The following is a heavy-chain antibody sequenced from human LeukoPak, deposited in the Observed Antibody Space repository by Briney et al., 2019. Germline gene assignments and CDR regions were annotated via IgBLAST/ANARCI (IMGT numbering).Heavy chain of an antibody. V-gene: IGHV4-34*01. J-gene: IGHJ3*02. CDR2: INHSGST. D-gene: IGHD3-10*01. CDR1: GGSFSGYY. Sequence: PSETLSLTCAVYGGSFSGYYGSWIRQPPGKGLEWIGEINHSGSTNYNPSLKSRVTISVDTSKNQFSLKLSSVTAADTAVYYCARHVAHYYNRVDDAFDIWGQGTMVTVSS. CDR3: ARHVAHYYNRVDDAFDI.